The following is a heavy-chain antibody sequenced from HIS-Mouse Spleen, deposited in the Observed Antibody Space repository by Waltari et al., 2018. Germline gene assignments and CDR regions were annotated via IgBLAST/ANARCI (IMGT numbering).Heavy chain of an antibody. CDR2: LNHSGSP. CDR1: GGSFSGYY. Sequence: QVQLQQWGAGLLKPSETLSLTCAVYGGSFSGYYWSWIRQPPGKGLEWIGELNHSGSPNYNPSIKRRVTREVDTAKNQCSLKLRSVTAADTAVYYCASRVWGTAMPGFDYWGQGTLVTVSS. CDR3: ASRVWGTAMPGFDY. V-gene: IGHV4-34*01. D-gene: IGHD5-18*01. J-gene: IGHJ4*02.